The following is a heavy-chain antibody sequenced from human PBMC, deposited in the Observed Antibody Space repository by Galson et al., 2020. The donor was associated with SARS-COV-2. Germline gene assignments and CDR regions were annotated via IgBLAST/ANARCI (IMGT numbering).Heavy chain of an antibody. CDR2: ISGSGKTT. D-gene: IGHD2-2*01. V-gene: IGHV3-48*03. Sequence: GGSLRLSCAASGFTFSRFEMNWVRQAPGKGLEWVAYISGSGKTTYYADSVKGRFTVSRDNAENSMYLQMNSLRVEDTALYYCARDPSASWYNWFDPWGQGTLVTVSS. CDR3: ARDPSASWYNWFDP. J-gene: IGHJ5*02. CDR1: GFTFSRFE.